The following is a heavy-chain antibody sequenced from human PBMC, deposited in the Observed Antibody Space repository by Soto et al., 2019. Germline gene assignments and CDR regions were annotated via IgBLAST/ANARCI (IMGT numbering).Heavy chain of an antibody. CDR1: GGSISSSSYY. Sequence: PSETLSLTCTVSGGSISSSSYYWGWIRQPPGKGLEWIGSIYYSGSTYYNPSLKSRVTISVDTSKNQFSLKLSSVTAADTAVYYCARTITSQNIRAWFDPWGQGTLVTVSS. CDR2: IYYSGST. CDR3: ARTITSQNIRAWFDP. J-gene: IGHJ5*02. V-gene: IGHV4-39*01. D-gene: IGHD3-9*01.